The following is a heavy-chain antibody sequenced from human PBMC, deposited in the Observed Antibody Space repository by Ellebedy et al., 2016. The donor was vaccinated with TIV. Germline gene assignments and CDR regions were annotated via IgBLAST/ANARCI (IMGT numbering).Heavy chain of an antibody. Sequence: MPSETLSLTCAVYGGSFSGYFWSWIRQSPGKGLEWIGEINDRGGASYNPSLNSRVTMSVDTSKNQFSLILSSVTAADTALYFCARVKGSIVRYNWFDPWGQGTLVTVSS. D-gene: IGHD2-21*01. CDR3: ARVKGSIVRYNWFDP. V-gene: IGHV4-34*01. J-gene: IGHJ5*02. CDR2: INDRGGA. CDR1: GGSFSGYF.